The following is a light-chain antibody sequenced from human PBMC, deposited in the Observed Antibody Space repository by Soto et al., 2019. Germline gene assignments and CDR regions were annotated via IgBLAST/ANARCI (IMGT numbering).Light chain of an antibody. Sequence: DIQMTQSPSSLSASVVERVTITCRASQSISSYLNWYQQKPGKAPKLLIYAASSLQSGVPSRYSGSASGIDFTLTISSLQPEDFATYYCQQNYSTPYTFGQGTKLEIK. V-gene: IGKV1-39*01. CDR3: QQNYSTPYT. CDR1: QSISSY. J-gene: IGKJ2*01. CDR2: AAS.